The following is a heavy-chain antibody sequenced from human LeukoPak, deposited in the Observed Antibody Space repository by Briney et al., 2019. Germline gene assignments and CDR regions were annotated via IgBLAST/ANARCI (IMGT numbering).Heavy chain of an antibody. CDR3: AEDRPNYYGSNGHYYRRDGDY. CDR2: ITSSGDGT. V-gene: IGHV3-23*01. J-gene: IGHJ4*02. D-gene: IGHD3-22*01. CDR1: GFTFSIYA. Sequence: LAGGSLRLSCAASGFTFSIYAMSWVRQAPGKGLQWVSSITSSGDGTYYADSVKGRFTISRDNSENMLYLRMNSLRVEDTAVYFCAEDRPNYYGSNGHYYRRDGDYWGQGTLVTVSS.